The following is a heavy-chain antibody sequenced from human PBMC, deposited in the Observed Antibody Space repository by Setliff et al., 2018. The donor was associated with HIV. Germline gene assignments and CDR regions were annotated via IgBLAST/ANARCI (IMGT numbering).Heavy chain of an antibody. J-gene: IGHJ6*03. CDR1: GFTSV. V-gene: IGHV3-49*02. CDR2: TRSKTYGGTT. CDR3: TRLRGYSYGLASYYYYYMDV. D-gene: IGHD5-18*01. Sequence: GGSLRLSCAASGFTSVGPDRQAPGKGLEWVGCTRSKTYGGTTEYAASVKGRFTISRDESKSIAYLQMNSLKTEDTAVYYCTRLRGYSYGLASYYYYYMDVWGKGTTVTVSS.